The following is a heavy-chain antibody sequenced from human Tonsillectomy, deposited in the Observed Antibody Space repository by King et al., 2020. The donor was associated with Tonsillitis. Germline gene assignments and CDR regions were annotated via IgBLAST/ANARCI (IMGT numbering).Heavy chain of an antibody. CDR1: GYSISSGYY. J-gene: IGHJ4*02. D-gene: IGHD2-15*01. CDR3: ARXWYPGXEYFXY. Sequence: VQLQESGPGLVKPSETLSLTCTVSGYSISSGYYWGWIRQPPGKGLEWIGSIYHSGSTYYNPSLKSRVTISVETSKNQFSLKLSSVTAADTAVYYCARXWYPGXEYFXYWGXXTLVTV. V-gene: IGHV4-38-2*02. CDR2: IYHSGST.